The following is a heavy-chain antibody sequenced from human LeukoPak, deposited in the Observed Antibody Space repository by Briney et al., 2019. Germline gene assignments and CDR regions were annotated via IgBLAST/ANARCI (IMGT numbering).Heavy chain of an antibody. CDR1: GYDFTSNT. J-gene: IGHJ4*02. D-gene: IGHD5-18*01. V-gene: IGHV1-18*01. CDR3: AKQRGSGYSYGSLEG. Sequence: ASVKVSCKASGYDFTSNTITWVRQAPGQGLEWMGSITTYNGNTNSAQKFQGRVTMTTDTSTATAYMELKSLRSDDTAVYYCAKQRGSGYSYGSLEGWGQGTLVTVSS. CDR2: ITTYNGNT.